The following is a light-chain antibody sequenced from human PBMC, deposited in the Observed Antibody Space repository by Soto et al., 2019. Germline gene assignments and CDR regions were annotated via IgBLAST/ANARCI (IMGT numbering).Light chain of an antibody. Sequence: AIQLTQSPSSLSASVGDRVTITCRASQGISSALAWYQQKPGKAPKLLIYDASSLESGVPSRFSSSGSGTEFTLNISILQHEDFATYYCQQFNNYPHTFGPGTKVD. CDR1: QGISSA. J-gene: IGKJ3*01. CDR3: QQFNNYPHT. V-gene: IGKV1D-13*01. CDR2: DAS.